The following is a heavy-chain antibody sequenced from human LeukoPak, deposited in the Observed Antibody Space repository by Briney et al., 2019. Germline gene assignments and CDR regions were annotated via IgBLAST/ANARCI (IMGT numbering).Heavy chain of an antibody. D-gene: IGHD3-22*01. CDR3: ARHYDRSGYYYILDY. CDR1: GGSIGTYY. Sequence: SETLSLTCTVSGGSIGTYYWSWIRQPPGKGLEWIGYIYYSGSTNYNPSLKSRVTISVDTSKNQFSLKLSSVTAADTAVYYCARHYDRSGYYYILDYWGQGTLVTVSS. J-gene: IGHJ4*02. CDR2: IYYSGST. V-gene: IGHV4-59*08.